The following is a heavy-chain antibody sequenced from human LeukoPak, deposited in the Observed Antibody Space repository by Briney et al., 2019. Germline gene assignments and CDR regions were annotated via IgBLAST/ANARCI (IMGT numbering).Heavy chain of an antibody. D-gene: IGHD6-13*01. J-gene: IGHJ4*02. CDR3: ARTGYSSSWYYFDY. CDR2: IYYSGST. CDR1: GGSISSGGYY. V-gene: IGHV4-31*03. Sequence: SETLSLTCTVSGGSISSGGYYWSWIREHPGKGLEWIGYIYYSGSTYYNPSLKSRVTISVDTSKNQFSLKLSSVTAADTAVYYCARTGYSSSWYYFDYWGQGTLVTVSS.